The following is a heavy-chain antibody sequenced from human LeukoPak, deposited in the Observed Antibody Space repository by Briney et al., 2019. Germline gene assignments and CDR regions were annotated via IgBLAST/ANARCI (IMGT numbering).Heavy chain of an antibody. Sequence: PGGSLRLSCAASGFTFSSYGMHWVRQAPGKGLEWVAVIWYDGSNKYYADSVKGRFTISRDNSKNTLYLQMNSLRAEDTAVYYCARAVGDYGDYPDWGQGTLVTVSS. CDR1: GFTFSSYG. CDR3: ARAVGDYGDYPD. V-gene: IGHV3-33*01. J-gene: IGHJ4*02. CDR2: IWYDGSNK. D-gene: IGHD4-17*01.